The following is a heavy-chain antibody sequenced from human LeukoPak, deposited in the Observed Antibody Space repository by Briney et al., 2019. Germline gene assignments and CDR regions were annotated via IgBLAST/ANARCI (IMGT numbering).Heavy chain of an antibody. D-gene: IGHD1-14*01. CDR2: IGNSGDT. CDR3: VREGALYNNRAWYFDL. V-gene: IGHV3-13*01. CDR1: GFTLNNYD. Sequence: GGSLRLSCAASGFTLNNYDMHWVRQATGKGLEGVSGIGNSGDTYYSGSVRGRFSISRENAKYSLYLQLKSLSAGDTAVYYCVREGALYNNRAWYFDLWGRGTLVTVSS. J-gene: IGHJ2*01.